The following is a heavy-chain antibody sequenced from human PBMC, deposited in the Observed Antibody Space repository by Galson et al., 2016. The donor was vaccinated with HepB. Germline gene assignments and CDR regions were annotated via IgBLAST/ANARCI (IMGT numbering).Heavy chain of an antibody. Sequence: SLRLSCAASGFTFSSYSMNWVRQAPGKGLEWLAILSVDGISTFYADSVKGRFTISRDNSKDSLYLQINGLRPEDTGIYYCARDRQTYDGDCLDYWGQGTLVIVSS. D-gene: IGHD4-17*01. CDR2: LSVDGIST. J-gene: IGHJ4*02. CDR1: GFTFSSYS. CDR3: ARDRQTYDGDCLDY. V-gene: IGHV3-30*03.